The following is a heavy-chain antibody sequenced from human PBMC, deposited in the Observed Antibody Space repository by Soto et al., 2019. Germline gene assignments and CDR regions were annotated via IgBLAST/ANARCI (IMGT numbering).Heavy chain of an antibody. V-gene: IGHV3-15*01. CDR3: TTAPPGVADYFDY. J-gene: IGHJ4*02. Sequence: GGSLRLSCAASGFTFSNAWMSWVRQAPGKGLEWVGRIKSKTDGGTTDYAAPVKGRFTISRDDSKNTLYLQMNSLKIEDTAVYYCTTAPPGVADYFDYWGQGTLVTVSS. CDR2: IKSKTDGGTT. CDR1: GFTFSNAW. D-gene: IGHD7-27*01.